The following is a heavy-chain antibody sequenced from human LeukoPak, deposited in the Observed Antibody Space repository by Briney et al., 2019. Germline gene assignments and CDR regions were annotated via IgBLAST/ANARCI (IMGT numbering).Heavy chain of an antibody. J-gene: IGHJ4*02. CDR2: IYHSGST. Sequence: SETLSLTCAVSGGSISSSNWWSWVRQPPGKGLEWIGEIYHSGSTNYNPSLKSRVTISVDTSKNQFSLKLSSVTAADTAVYYCARLVFRAGTNKFDYWGQGTLVTVSS. CDR1: GGSISSSNW. D-gene: IGHD1-1*01. CDR3: ARLVFRAGTNKFDY. V-gene: IGHV4-4*02.